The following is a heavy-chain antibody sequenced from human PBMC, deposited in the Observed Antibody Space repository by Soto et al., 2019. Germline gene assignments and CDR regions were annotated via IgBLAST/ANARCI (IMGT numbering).Heavy chain of an antibody. CDR3: AKDSRVYYGSGRYYDY. Sequence: EVQLLESGGGLVQPGGSLRLSCAASGFTFSSYAMSWVRQAPGKGLEWVSAISGSGGSTYYADSVKGRFTISRDNSKNTLYLQMNSLRAEDTAVYYCAKDSRVYYGSGRYYDYWGQGTLVTVSS. D-gene: IGHD3-10*01. CDR2: ISGSGGST. V-gene: IGHV3-23*01. J-gene: IGHJ4*02. CDR1: GFTFSSYA.